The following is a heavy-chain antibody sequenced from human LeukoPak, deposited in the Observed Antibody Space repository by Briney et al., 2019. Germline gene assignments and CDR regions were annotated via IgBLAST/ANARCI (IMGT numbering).Heavy chain of an antibody. D-gene: IGHD3-22*01. CDR1: GYSISSGYY. CDR2: TYHSGST. J-gene: IGHJ4*02. V-gene: IGHV4-38-2*02. CDR3: ARENIYYYHSSGYYDY. Sequence: SETLSLTCTVSGYSISSGYYWGWIRQPPGKGLEWIGNTYHSGSTYYNPSLKSRITISLDTSKNQFSLKLNSVTAADTAVYYCARENIYYYHSSGYYDYWGQGTLVTVSS.